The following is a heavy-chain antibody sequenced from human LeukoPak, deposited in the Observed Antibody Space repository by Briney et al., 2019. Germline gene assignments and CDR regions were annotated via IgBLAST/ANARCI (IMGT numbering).Heavy chain of an antibody. V-gene: IGHV4-30-4*01. CDR3: AREPDYYDSSGYYFVD. D-gene: IGHD3-22*01. Sequence: SQTLSLTCTVSGGSISSGDYYWSWIRQPPGKGLEWIGYIYYSGSTYYNPSLKSRVTISVDTSKNQFSLKLSSVTAADTAVYYCAREPDYYDSSGYYFVDWGQGTLVTVSS. CDR1: GGSISSGDYY. J-gene: IGHJ4*02. CDR2: IYYSGST.